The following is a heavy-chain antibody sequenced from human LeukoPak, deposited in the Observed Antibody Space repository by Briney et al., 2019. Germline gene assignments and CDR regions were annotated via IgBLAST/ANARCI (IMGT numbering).Heavy chain of an antibody. Sequence: GGSLRLSCAASGFTVSSNYMSWVRQAPGKGLEWVSVIYSGGSTYYADSVKGRFTISRDNSKNTLYLQMNSLRAEDTAVYYCARELVIAAAGTVGWFDPWGQGTLVTVSS. D-gene: IGHD6-13*01. CDR2: IYSGGST. V-gene: IGHV3-66*01. J-gene: IGHJ5*02. CDR1: GFTVSSNY. CDR3: ARELVIAAAGTVGWFDP.